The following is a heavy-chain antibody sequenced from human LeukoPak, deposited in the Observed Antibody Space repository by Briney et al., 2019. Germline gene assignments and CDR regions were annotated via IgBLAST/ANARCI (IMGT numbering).Heavy chain of an antibody. CDR3: AKGSRTYYYDSSGYYIGGTPDY. V-gene: IGHV3-21*01. J-gene: IGHJ4*02. CDR2: ISHSSSYI. CDR1: GFTFSSYS. Sequence: GGSLRLSCAASGFTFSSYSMHWVRQAPGKGLEWVSSISHSSSYIYYADSVKGRFTISRDNAKNSLYLQMNSLRAEDTAVYYCAKGSRTYYYDSSGYYIGGTPDYWGQGTLVTVSS. D-gene: IGHD3-22*01.